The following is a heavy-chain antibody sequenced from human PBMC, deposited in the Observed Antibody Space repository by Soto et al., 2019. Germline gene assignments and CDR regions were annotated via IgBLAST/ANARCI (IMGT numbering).Heavy chain of an antibody. V-gene: IGHV1-69*06. Sequence: SVKVSFKASGDTFSIHALIWCRHAPLQWLELMGGIIPIFDARTYAQKFQGRVTISADKSTKTGYMELSSLTSEDTAVYYCATSSTTYYYQSSPYWHAKEIEIWGQRTLVTVSS. CDR3: ATSSTTYYYQSSPYWHAKEIEI. CDR2: IIPIFDAR. D-gene: IGHD3-22*01. J-gene: IGHJ4*02. CDR1: GDTFSIHA.